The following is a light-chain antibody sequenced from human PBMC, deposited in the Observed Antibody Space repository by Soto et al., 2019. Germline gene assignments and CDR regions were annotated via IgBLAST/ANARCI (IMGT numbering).Light chain of an antibody. V-gene: IGLV2-14*01. Sequence: QSALTQPASVSGYPGQSITISCTGTRSDVGGYNYVSWYQQHPGKAPKLMIYDVSNRPSGVSNRFSGSKSGNTASLTISGLQAEDQADYYCSSYTSRSTLEFGGGTKVTVL. CDR2: DVS. J-gene: IGLJ2*01. CDR1: RSDVGGYNY. CDR3: SSYTSRSTLE.